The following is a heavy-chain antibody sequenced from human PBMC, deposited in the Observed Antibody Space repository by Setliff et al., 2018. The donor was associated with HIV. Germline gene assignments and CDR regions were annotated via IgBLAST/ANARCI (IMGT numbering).Heavy chain of an antibody. V-gene: IGHV4-39*07. CDR3: XXXPHYFDTSGYYSWFYFDY. J-gene: IGHJ4*01. D-gene: IGHD3-22*01. CDR1: GDSFSSNSNH. Sequence: PSETLSLTCTVSGDSFSSNSNHWGWISQPPGKGLEWIGNIKYGGTTYYNPSLKSRVSISIDTSKSQFSLKLTSVTAADTAVYFCXXXPHYFDTSGYYSWFYFDYWGHGTLVTVSS. CDR2: IKYGGTT.